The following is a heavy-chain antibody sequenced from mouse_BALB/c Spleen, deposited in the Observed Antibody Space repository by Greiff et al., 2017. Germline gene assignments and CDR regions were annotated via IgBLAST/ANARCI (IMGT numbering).Heavy chain of an antibody. CDR3: ARTYYRYDEAY. D-gene: IGHD2-14*01. J-gene: IGHJ3*01. V-gene: IGHV1-4*01. CDR2: INPSSGYT. Sequence: QVQLKESGAELARPGASVKMSCKASGYTFTSYTMHWVKQRPGQGLEWIGYINPSSGYTNYNQKFKDKATLTADKSSSTAYMQLSSLTSEDSAVYYCARTYYRYDEAYWGQGTLVTVSA. CDR1: GYTFTSYT.